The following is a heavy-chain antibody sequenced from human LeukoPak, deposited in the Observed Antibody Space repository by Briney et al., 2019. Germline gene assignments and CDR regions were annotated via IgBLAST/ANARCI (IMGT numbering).Heavy chain of an antibody. Sequence: PGGSLRLSCAASGFTYSNYAMHWVRQAPGKGLEWVAVISYDGINKYSADSVKGRFTISRDNSKNTLYLQMNSLRYEDTAVYYCAKDDGISGLSQFDYWGQGTLVTVSS. J-gene: IGHJ4*02. V-gene: IGHV3-30*18. CDR2: ISYDGINK. CDR1: GFTYSNYA. D-gene: IGHD6-19*01. CDR3: AKDDGISGLSQFDY.